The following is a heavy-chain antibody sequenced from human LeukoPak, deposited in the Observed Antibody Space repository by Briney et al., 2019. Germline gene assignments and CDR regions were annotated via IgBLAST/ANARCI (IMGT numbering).Heavy chain of an antibody. CDR2: IYYRGST. D-gene: IGHD3-3*01. Sequence: PSETLSLTCTVSGGSISSSSYYWGWIRQPPGKGLECIGSIYYRGSTYYNPSLKSRVTISVDTSKNQFSLKLSSVTAADTAVYYCASRATYYDFWSGYYGAPGWFDPWGQGTLVTVSS. CDR3: ASRATYYDFWSGYYGAPGWFDP. J-gene: IGHJ5*02. CDR1: GGSISSSSYY. V-gene: IGHV4-39*01.